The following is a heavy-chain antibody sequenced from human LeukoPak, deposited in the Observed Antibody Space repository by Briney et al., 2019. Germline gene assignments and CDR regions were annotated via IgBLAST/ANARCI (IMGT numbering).Heavy chain of an antibody. CDR3: AKDFCSGGSCNTFDY. CDR2: ISGSGGST. D-gene: IGHD2-15*01. CDR1: GFTFSSYA. V-gene: IGHV3-23*01. J-gene: IGHJ4*02. Sequence: GGSLRLSCAASGFTFSSYAMSWVRQAPGKGLEWVSAISGSGGSTYYADSVKGRFTISRDNSKNTLYLQMNSLRAEDTAVYYCAKDFCSGGSCNTFDYWGQGTLVTVPS.